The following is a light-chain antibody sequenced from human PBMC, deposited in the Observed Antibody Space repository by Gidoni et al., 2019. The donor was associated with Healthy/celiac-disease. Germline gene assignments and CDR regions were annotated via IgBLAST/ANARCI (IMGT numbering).Light chain of an antibody. CDR1: QSVSSY. V-gene: IGKV3-11*01. CDR3: QQRSNWPPALT. Sequence: EIVLTQSPATLSLSPGERATLSCRASQSVSSYLAWYQQKPGQAPRLLIYDASNRATGIPARFSGRGSGTDFTLTISSLEPEDFAVYYCQQRSNWPPALTFXGXTKVEIK. CDR2: DAS. J-gene: IGKJ4*01.